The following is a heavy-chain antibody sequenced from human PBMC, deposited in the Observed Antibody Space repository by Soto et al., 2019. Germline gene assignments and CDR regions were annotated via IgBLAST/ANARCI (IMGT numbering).Heavy chain of an antibody. CDR3: ARDSGYYGSGSYSY. J-gene: IGHJ4*02. CDR2: IYYSGST. V-gene: IGHV4-59*01. D-gene: IGHD3-10*01. CDR1: GGSISSYY. Sequence: SETLSLTCTVSGGSISSYYWSWIRQPPGKGLEWIGYIYYSGSTNYNPSLKSRVTISVDTSKNQFSLKLSSVTAADTAVYYCARDSGYYGSGSYSYWGRGTLVTISS.